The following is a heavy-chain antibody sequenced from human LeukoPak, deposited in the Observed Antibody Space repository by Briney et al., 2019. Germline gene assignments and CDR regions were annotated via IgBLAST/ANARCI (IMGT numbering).Heavy chain of an antibody. CDR2: IYTSGST. V-gene: IGHV4-4*07. D-gene: IGHD1-26*01. CDR3: ARHGTSSDAFDI. CDR1: GGSISSYY. Sequence: SETLSLTCTVSGGSISSYYWSWIRQPAGKGLEWIGRIYTSGSTNYNPSLKSRVTMSVDTSRNQFSLKLSSVTAADTAVYYCARHGTSSDAFDIWGQGTMVTVSS. J-gene: IGHJ3*02.